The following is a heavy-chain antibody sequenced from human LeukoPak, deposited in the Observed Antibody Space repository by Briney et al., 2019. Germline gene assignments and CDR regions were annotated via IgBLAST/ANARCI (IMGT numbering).Heavy chain of an antibody. CDR3: ARDPNRSVTTPGDFDY. CDR1: GYTFTGYY. CDR2: INPNSGGT. V-gene: IGHV1-2*02. D-gene: IGHD4-4*01. J-gene: IGHJ4*02. Sequence: ASVKVSCKASGYTFTGYYMHWVRQAPGQGLEWMGWINPNSGGTNYAQKFQGRVTMTRDTSISTAYMELSRLRSDDTAVYYCARDPNRSVTTPGDFDYWGQGTLVTVSS.